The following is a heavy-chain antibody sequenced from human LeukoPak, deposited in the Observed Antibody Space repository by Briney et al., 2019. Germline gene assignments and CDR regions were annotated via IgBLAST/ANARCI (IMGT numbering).Heavy chain of an antibody. D-gene: IGHD1-26*01. Sequence: GRSLRLSCGASGFTFSNYGMHWVRQAPGKGLEWVAVIWYDGSNKYYADSVKGRFNISRGNSKNTLYLQMNSLRAEDTALYYCARYGDSGTYPEYWGQGTLVTVSS. CDR1: GFTFSNYG. J-gene: IGHJ4*02. CDR2: IWYDGSNK. V-gene: IGHV3-33*01. CDR3: ARYGDSGTYPEY.